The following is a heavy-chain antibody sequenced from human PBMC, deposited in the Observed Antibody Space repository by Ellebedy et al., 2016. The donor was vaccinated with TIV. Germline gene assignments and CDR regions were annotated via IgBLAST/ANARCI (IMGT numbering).Heavy chain of an antibody. CDR3: AKYGDYY. D-gene: IGHD2-21*02. CDR1: GFTFSIYA. CDR2: ISGRGHIT. Sequence: PGGSLRPSCAASGFTFSIYALAWVRQAPGKGLEWVSTISGRGHITSYADSVKGRFTISRDNSKNTLFLQMDGLRAEDTALYYCAKYGDYYWGQGTLVTVSS. V-gene: IGHV3-23*01. J-gene: IGHJ4*02.